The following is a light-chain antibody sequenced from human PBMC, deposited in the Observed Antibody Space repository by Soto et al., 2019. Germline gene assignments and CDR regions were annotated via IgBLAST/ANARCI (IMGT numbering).Light chain of an antibody. J-gene: IGKJ1*01. Sequence: EIGMTQSPATLSVSPGERATLSCMASQSVSSNLAWYQQKPGQAPRLLIYGASTRATGIPARFSGSGSGTDFTLTITSLQPEDFATYYCQQSYGTPITFGQGTKVDIK. V-gene: IGKV3-15*01. CDR3: QQSYGTPIT. CDR2: GAS. CDR1: QSVSSN.